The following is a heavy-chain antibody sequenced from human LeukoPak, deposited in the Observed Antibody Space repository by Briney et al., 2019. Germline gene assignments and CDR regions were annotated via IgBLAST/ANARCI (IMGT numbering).Heavy chain of an antibody. J-gene: IGHJ4*02. Sequence: SKTLSLTCTVSGGSISSSSYYWGWIRQPPGKGLEWIGSIYYSGSTYYNPSLKSRVTISVDTSKNQFSLKLSSVTAADTAVYYCARLYSSSSLDYWGQGTLVTVSS. V-gene: IGHV4-39*01. D-gene: IGHD6-6*01. CDR3: ARLYSSSSLDY. CDR1: GGSISSSSYY. CDR2: IYYSGST.